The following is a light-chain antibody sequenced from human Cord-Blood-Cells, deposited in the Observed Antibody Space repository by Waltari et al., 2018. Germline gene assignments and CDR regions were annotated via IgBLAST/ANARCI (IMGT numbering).Light chain of an antibody. CDR1: SSEVGGFNY. CDR3: SSYTSSSTWV. CDR2: VVS. J-gene: IGLJ3*02. Sequence: QSALTQPASVSGSPGQSITLSCTGTSSEVGGFNYVSWYQKHPGKAPKLTIYVVSNRPSGVSNRFSGSKSGNTASLTISGLQAEDEADYYCSSYTSSSTWVFGGGTKLTVL. V-gene: IGLV2-14*03.